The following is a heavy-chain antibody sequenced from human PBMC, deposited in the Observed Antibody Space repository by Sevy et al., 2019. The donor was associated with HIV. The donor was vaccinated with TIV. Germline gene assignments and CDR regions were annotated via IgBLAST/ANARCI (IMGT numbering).Heavy chain of an antibody. Sequence: ASVKVSCKASGYTFTDYYIHWVRQAPGQGLEWMGWINPNSGGTNYAQKFQGRVTMTRDTSITTAYMELSRLRSDDTAIDYCARVAHGVPLWPPFDYWGQGTLVTVSS. CDR2: INPNSGGT. CDR1: GYTFTDYY. J-gene: IGHJ4*02. V-gene: IGHV1-2*02. D-gene: IGHD3-10*01. CDR3: ARVAHGVPLWPPFDY.